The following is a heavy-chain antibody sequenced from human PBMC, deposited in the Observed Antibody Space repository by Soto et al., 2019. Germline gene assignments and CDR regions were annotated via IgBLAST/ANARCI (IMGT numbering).Heavy chain of an antibody. CDR3: ASLSRPSTVDSYYFDY. V-gene: IGHV4-61*01. CDR1: GGSVSSGSYY. J-gene: IGHJ4*02. D-gene: IGHD3-9*01. CDR2: IYYSGST. Sequence: SETLSLTCTVSGGSVSSGSYYWSWIRQPPGKGLEWIGYIYYSGSTNYNPSLKSRVTISVDTSKNQFSLKLSSVTAADTAVYCCASLSRPSTVDSYYFDYWGQGTLVTVSS.